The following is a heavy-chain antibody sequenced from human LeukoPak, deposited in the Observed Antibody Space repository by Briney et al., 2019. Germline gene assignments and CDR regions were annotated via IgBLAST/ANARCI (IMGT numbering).Heavy chain of an antibody. V-gene: IGHV1-69*02. J-gene: IGHJ4*02. D-gene: IGHD3-3*01. Sequence: SVKVSCKASGYTFTGYYMHWVRQAPGQGLEWMGRIIPILGIANYAQKFQGRVTITADKSTSTAYMELSSLRSEDTAVYYCATVTLLEWLFPNWGQGTLVTVSS. CDR2: IIPILGIA. CDR1: GYTFTGYY. CDR3: ATVTLLEWLFPN.